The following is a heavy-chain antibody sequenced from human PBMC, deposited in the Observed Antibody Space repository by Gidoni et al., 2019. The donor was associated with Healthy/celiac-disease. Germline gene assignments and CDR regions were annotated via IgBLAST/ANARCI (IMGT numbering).Heavy chain of an antibody. D-gene: IGHD2-15*01. Sequence: EVQLVESGGGLVKPGGSLRLSCAASGFTVSSNYMSWVRQAPGQGLEWVAVIYSGGSTYYADSVKGRFTISRDNVKNALYLHMNSVRSEDTAVYYCARDLPVAATLSGYYYGMDFWGQGTTVTVSS. V-gene: IGHV3-66*02. CDR3: ARDLPVAATLSGYYYGMDF. CDR2: IYSGGST. CDR1: GFTVSSNY. J-gene: IGHJ6*02.